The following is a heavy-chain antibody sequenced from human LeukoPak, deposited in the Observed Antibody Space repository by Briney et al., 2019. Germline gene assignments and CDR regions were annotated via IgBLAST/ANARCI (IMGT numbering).Heavy chain of an antibody. Sequence: GGSLRLSCAASGFTFSSYGMHWVRQAPGKGLGWVAFIRYDGTNKYYADSVKGRFTISRDNSKNALSLQMNGLRPEDTAVYYCARDSRPTWGQGTMVTVSS. CDR1: GFTFSSYG. CDR2: IRYDGTNK. CDR3: ARDSRPT. V-gene: IGHV3-30*02. D-gene: IGHD1-26*01. J-gene: IGHJ3*01.